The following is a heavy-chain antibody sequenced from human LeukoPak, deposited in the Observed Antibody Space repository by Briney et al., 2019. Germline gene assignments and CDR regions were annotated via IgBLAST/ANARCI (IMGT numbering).Heavy chain of an antibody. CDR1: GGTFNSYA. Sequence: ASVKVSCKASGGTFNSYAISWVRQAPGQGLEWMGGIIPIFGTANYAQKFQGRVTITADESTSTAYMELSSLRSEDTAVYYCASDVHSTADPYDYWGQGTLVTVSS. D-gene: IGHD2-2*01. CDR3: ASDVHSTADPYDY. CDR2: IIPIFGTA. J-gene: IGHJ4*02. V-gene: IGHV1-69*13.